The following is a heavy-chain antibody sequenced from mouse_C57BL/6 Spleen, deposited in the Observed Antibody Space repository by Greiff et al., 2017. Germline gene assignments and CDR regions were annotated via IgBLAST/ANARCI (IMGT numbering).Heavy chain of an antibody. D-gene: IGHD1-1*01. CDR1: GYTFTGYW. CDR3: ARWGTGSSGYYAMDY. Sequence: QVHVKQSGAELMKPGASVKLSCTATGYTFTGYWIEWVKQRPGHGLEWIGEILPGSGSTNYTETFKGKATFTADTSSNTAYMQPSSLTTEDSAIYDCARWGTGSSGYYAMDYWGQGTSVTVSS. CDR2: ILPGSGST. V-gene: IGHV1-9*01. J-gene: IGHJ4*01.